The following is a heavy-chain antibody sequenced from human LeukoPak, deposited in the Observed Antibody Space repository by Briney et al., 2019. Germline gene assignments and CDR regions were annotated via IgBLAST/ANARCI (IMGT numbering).Heavy chain of an antibody. CDR1: GFTFSSYE. D-gene: IGHD3-3*01. CDR3: AKSVVYYDFWSLPNDY. V-gene: IGHV3-30*18. Sequence: TGGSLRLSCAASGFTFSSYEMNWVRQAPGKGPEWVAIISYDGSNKYYADSVKGRFTISRDNSKNTLFLQMNSLRAEDTAVYYCAKSVVYYDFWSLPNDYWGQGTLVTVSS. J-gene: IGHJ4*02. CDR2: ISYDGSNK.